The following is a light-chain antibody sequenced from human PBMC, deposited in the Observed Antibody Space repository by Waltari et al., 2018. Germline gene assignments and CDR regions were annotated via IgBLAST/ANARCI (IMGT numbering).Light chain of an antibody. CDR1: QSVSSTY. J-gene: IGKJ4*01. CDR2: GAS. Sequence: EIVLTQSPGTLSLSPGERATLSCRTSQSVSSTYIAWYQQKPGQTPRLLIYGASNRATGIPDRFSGSGSGTDFTLTISRLGPEDSAVYDCQQYVSSPLTFGGVTKVEIK. V-gene: IGKV3-20*01. CDR3: QQYVSSPLT.